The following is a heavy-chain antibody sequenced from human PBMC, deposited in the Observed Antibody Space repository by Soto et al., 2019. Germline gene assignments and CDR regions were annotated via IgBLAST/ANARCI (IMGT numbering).Heavy chain of an antibody. CDR3: AQRRYRRGTASIYNGMDV. J-gene: IGHJ6*04. Sequence: SETLSLTCRVSGVSLTSHYWTWIRQSPGKGLEWIGYIYYSGSTNYSPSLKSRLTMSIDTPSNQFSLNLSSVPAADTAIYYCAQRRYRRGTASIYNGMDVWGAGTVVTDSP. CDR1: GVSLTSHY. D-gene: IGHD1-26*01. V-gene: IGHV4-59*11. CDR2: IYYSGST.